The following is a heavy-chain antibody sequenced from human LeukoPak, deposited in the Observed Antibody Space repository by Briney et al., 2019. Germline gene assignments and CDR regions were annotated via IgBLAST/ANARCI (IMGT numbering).Heavy chain of an antibody. D-gene: IGHD3-10*01. CDR2: IYYSGST. V-gene: IGHV4-39*01. J-gene: IGHJ4*02. Sequence: SETLSLTCTVSGGSISSSSYYWGWIRQPPGKGLEWIGSIYYSGSTYYNPSLKSRVTISVDTSKNQFSLKQSSVTAADTAVYYCARHKRAITIVRGVIAPYHASVDYWGQGTLVTVSS. CDR1: GGSISSSSYY. CDR3: ARHKRAITIVRGVIAPYHASVDY.